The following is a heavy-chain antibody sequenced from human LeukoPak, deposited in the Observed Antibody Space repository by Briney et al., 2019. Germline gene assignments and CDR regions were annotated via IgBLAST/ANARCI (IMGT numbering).Heavy chain of an antibody. CDR1: GFTFSSYG. CDR2: IWYDGSNT. D-gene: IGHD1-1*01. V-gene: IGHV3-33*08. Sequence: TGRSLRLSCAASGFTFSSYGMHWVRQAPGKGLEWVAIIWYDGSNTYYVDSVRGRFTISRDNSKNTLYLQVNSLRAEDTAMYYCARDLEIGSSSYYFDHWGQGTLVTVSS. J-gene: IGHJ4*02. CDR3: ARDLEIGSSSYYFDH.